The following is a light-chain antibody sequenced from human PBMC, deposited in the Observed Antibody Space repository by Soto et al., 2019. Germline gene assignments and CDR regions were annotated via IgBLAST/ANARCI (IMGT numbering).Light chain of an antibody. J-gene: IGKJ1*01. Sequence: EIVLTQSRGTLSLSPGERATLSCRASQSVSSNYLAWYQQKPGQAPRPLIYGASSRATGIPDRFSGSGAGTDFTLTISRLESEDFAVYYCQQYGSSPWTFGQGTKV. CDR1: QSVSSNY. V-gene: IGKV3-20*01. CDR3: QQYGSSPWT. CDR2: GAS.